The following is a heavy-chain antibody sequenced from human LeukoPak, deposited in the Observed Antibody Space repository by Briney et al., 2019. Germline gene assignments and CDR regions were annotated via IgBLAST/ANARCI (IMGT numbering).Heavy chain of an antibody. CDR2: ISHDGNN. CDR3: VRHARIGKADY. V-gene: IGHV4-39*01. CDR1: GGSITSLSYS. J-gene: IGHJ4*02. Sequence: SETLSLTCAVSGGSITSLSYSWGWVRQPPGEGPEYIASISHDGNNYYKPSLKSRVTMSVDTSRNQSSLKLTSVTASDTAVYYCVRHARIGKADYWGQGTLVTVSS. D-gene: IGHD1-26*01.